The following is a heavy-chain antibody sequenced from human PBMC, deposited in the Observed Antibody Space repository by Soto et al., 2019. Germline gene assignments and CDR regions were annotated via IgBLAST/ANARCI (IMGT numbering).Heavy chain of an antibody. CDR1: GFTFSSYG. J-gene: IGHJ6*03. Sequence: QVQLVESGGGVVQPGRSLRLSCAASGFTFSSYGMHWVRQAPGKGLEWVAVISYDGSNKYYADSVKGRFTISRDNSKNTLYLQMNSLRAEETAVYYGAKDYRDQRYCSGGSCYSGYYSYYMDVWGKGTTVTVSS. CDR3: AKDYRDQRYCSGGSCYSGYYSYYMDV. V-gene: IGHV3-30*18. CDR2: ISYDGSNK. D-gene: IGHD2-15*01.